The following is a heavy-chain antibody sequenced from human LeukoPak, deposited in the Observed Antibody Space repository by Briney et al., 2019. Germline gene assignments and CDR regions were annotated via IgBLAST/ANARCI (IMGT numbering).Heavy chain of an antibody. J-gene: IGHJ4*02. D-gene: IGHD5-18*01. Sequence: GGSLRLSCAASGFTFSSYAMSWVRQAPGKGLEWVSAISGSGGSTYYADSVKGRFTISRDNSKNTLYLQMNSLRAEDTAVYYCARSGGYSYGPDYWGQGTLVTVPS. CDR3: ARSGGYSYGPDY. V-gene: IGHV3-23*01. CDR1: GFTFSSYA. CDR2: ISGSGGST.